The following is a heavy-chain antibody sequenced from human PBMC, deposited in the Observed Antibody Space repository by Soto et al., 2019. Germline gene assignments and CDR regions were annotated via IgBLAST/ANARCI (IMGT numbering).Heavy chain of an antibody. CDR1: WASISTFD. D-gene: IGHD3-10*01. V-gene: IGHV4-59*01. CDR2: IHDSGST. CDR3: ARESGGPGKNPCFDP. J-gene: IGHJ5*02. Sequence: PSETLSLPCTVSWASISTFDWSWVRQPPGKGLEWIGYIHDSGSTYYNPSLKSRVTMSLDTSRNQFFLQLNSVTAADTAVYYCARESGGPGKNPCFDPWGHGMLVTVSS.